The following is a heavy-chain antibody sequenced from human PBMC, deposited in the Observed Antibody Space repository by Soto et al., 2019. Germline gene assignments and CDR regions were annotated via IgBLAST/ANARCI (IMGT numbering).Heavy chain of an antibody. Sequence: QVQLVQSGAEVKKPGASVKVSCKASGYTFTSYDINWVRQATGQGLEWMGWMNPNSGNTGYAQKFQGRVTMTRNTSISTAYMELSSLRSEDTAVYYRARGPGRGWERGDAFDIWGQGTMVTVSS. D-gene: IGHD1-26*01. V-gene: IGHV1-8*01. J-gene: IGHJ3*02. CDR1: GYTFTSYD. CDR3: ARGPGRGWERGDAFDI. CDR2: MNPNSGNT.